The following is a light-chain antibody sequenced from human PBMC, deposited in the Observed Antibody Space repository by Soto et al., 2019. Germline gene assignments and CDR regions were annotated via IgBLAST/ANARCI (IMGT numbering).Light chain of an antibody. CDR3: QQYNNFPLT. Sequence: DIQLSQSPSSLAASVGDRVTISCRASHDVLTWLAWYHQKPGKAPTSLIFAASTLQSGVPSRFFGNGSGTHCTLTISSLQTEDLGTYYCQQYNNFPLTFGGGTKV. CDR1: HDVLTW. CDR2: AAS. V-gene: IGKV1D-16*01. J-gene: IGKJ4*01.